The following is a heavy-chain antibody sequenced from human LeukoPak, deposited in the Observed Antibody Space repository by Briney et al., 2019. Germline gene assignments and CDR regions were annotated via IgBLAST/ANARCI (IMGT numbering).Heavy chain of an antibody. CDR3: GSGRDGYTVDY. CDR2: ISGSGDST. V-gene: IGHV3-23*01. D-gene: IGHD5-24*01. CDR1: GFTFSSYG. Sequence: GGSLRLSCAASGFTFSSYGMSWVRQAPGKGLEWVSGISGSGDSTYYADSVKGRFTISRDNSKNTLYLQMNSLRADDTAVYYCGSGRDGYTVDYWGQGTLVTVSS. J-gene: IGHJ4*02.